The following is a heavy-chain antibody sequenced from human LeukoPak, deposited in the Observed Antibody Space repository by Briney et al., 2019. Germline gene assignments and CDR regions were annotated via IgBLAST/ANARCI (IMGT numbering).Heavy chain of an antibody. CDR2: FHPGDSES. CDR1: GYSFTSYW. V-gene: IGHV5-51*01. Sequence: GECLKISCKGSGYSFTSYWIGWVRQMPGKGLEWMGIFHPGDSESRYSPSFQGQVTMSADQSITTAYLQWNSLKASDTAMYFCARTIAFYYDSSSYMDFWGQGTLVTVSS. J-gene: IGHJ4*02. CDR3: ARTIAFYYDSSSYMDF. D-gene: IGHD3-22*01.